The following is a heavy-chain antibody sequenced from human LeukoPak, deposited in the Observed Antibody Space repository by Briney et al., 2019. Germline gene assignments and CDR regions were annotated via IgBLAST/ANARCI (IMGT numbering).Heavy chain of an antibody. V-gene: IGHV4-59*06. D-gene: IGHD4-17*01. CDR3: ATNYGDYGPWYFDL. J-gene: IGHJ2*01. CDR2: IYYSGST. Sequence: SETLSLTCAVYGGSFSGYYWSWIRQPPGKGLEWIGYIYYSGSTYYNPSLKSRVTISVDTSKNQFSLKLSSVTAADTAVYYCATNYGDYGPWYFDLWGRGTLVTVSS. CDR1: GGSFSGYY.